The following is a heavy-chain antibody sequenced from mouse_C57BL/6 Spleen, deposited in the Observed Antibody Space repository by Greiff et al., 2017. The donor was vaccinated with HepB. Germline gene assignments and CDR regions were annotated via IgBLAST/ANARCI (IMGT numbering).Heavy chain of an antibody. D-gene: IGHD2-4*01. CDR2: IDPSDSYT. J-gene: IGHJ3*01. CDR1: GYTFTSYW. V-gene: IGHV1-50*01. CDR3: ARSDYDGCGFAY. Sequence: VQLQQSGAELVKPGASVKLSCKASGYTFTSYWMQWVKQRPGQGLEWIGEIDPSDSYTNYNQKFKGKATLTVDTSSSTAYMQLSSLTSEDSAVYDSARSDYDGCGFAYWGQGTLVTVSA.